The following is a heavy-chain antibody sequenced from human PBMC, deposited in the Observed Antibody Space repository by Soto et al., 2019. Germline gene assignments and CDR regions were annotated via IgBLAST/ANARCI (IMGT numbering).Heavy chain of an antibody. V-gene: IGHV3-30-3*01. Sequence: GGSLRLSCAASGFTFSSYAMHWVRQAPGKGLEWVAVISYDGSNKYYADSVKGRFTISRDNPKNTLYLQMNSLRAEDTAVYYCARSMIVDYWGQGTLVTVSS. CDR2: ISYDGSNK. J-gene: IGHJ4*02. CDR1: GFTFSSYA. CDR3: ARSMIVDY. D-gene: IGHD3-22*01.